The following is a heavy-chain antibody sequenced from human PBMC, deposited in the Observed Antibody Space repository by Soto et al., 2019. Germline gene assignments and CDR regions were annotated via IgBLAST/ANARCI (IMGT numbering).Heavy chain of an antibody. Sequence: ASVKVSCKASGYTFSDYYMHWVRQAPGQGLECMGWISPNNGATNYAQKFQDRVTMTRDASITTAYMELSRLRSDDTAVYYCARGGEFCSTGSSNSSLDAAFVLWGQGTTVPLSS. CDR3: ARGGEFCSTGSSNSSLDAAFVL. J-gene: IGHJ3*01. CDR1: GYTFSDYY. D-gene: IGHD2-15*01. V-gene: IGHV1-2*02. CDR2: ISPNNGAT.